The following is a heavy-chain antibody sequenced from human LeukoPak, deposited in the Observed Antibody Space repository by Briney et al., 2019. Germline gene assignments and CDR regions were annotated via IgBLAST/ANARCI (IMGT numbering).Heavy chain of an antibody. CDR3: AKDKGREGDY. J-gene: IGHJ4*02. CDR1: GFTFSSYG. CDR2: ISYDGSNK. Sequence: PGRSLRLSCAASGFTFSSYGMHWVRQAPGKGLEWVAVISYDGSNKYYADSVKGRFTISRDNSKNTLYLQMNSLRAEDTAVYYCAKDKGREGDYWGQGNLVTVSS. V-gene: IGHV3-30*18.